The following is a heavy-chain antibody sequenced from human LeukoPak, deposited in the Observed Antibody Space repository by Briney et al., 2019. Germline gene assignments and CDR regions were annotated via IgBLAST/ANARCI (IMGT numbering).Heavy chain of an antibody. D-gene: IGHD2-21*01. V-gene: IGHV1-2*02. CDR1: GYTFTGYY. CDR2: INPNSGGT. J-gene: IGHJ4*02. CDR3: ARGAYCGGDCYSFDY. Sequence: ASVKVPCKASGYTFTGYYMHWVRQAPGQGLEWMGWINPNSGGTNYAQKFQGRVTMTRDTHISTAYMALSRLRSDDTAVYYCARGAYCGGDCYSFDYWGQGTLVTVSS.